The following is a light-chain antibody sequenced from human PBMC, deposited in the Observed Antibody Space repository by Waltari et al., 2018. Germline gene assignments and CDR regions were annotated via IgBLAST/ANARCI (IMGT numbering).Light chain of an antibody. CDR3: SSRDSSASHVL. V-gene: IGLV3-19*01. J-gene: IGLJ2*01. CDR1: SLRTSY. CDR2: GKN. Sequence: SSELTQDPAVSVALGQTVRITCQGASLRTSYASWYQQKSGQAPILVLFGKNKRPSGFPDRFSGYNSETTTALTITGAQAEDEADYCCSSRDSSASHVLFAGGTKLTVL.